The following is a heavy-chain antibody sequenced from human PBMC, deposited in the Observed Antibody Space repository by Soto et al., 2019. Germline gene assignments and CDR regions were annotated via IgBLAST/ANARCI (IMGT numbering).Heavy chain of an antibody. CDR3: ARDQNSSGYLDY. V-gene: IGHV4-59*11. CDR2: IYYSGFT. Sequence: TLSLTCTVSGGSISSHYWSWIRQPPGKGLEWIGYIYYSGFTDYNPSLKSRVTISEDTSKNQFSLRLTSVTAADTAVYYCARDQNSSGYLDYWGQGILVTVSS. J-gene: IGHJ4*02. D-gene: IGHD3-22*01. CDR1: GGSISSHY.